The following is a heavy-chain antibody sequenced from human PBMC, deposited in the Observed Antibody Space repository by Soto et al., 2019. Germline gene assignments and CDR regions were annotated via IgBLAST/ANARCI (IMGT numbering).Heavy chain of an antibody. Sequence: EVQLVESGGGLVQPGGSLRLCCAASGFTFSSYWMHWVRQAPGKGLVWVSRINSDGSSTSYADSVKGRFTISRDNDKNTLYLQMNSLRAEDTAVYYCAREGYSPYFDYWGQGTLVTVSS. V-gene: IGHV3-74*01. D-gene: IGHD2-15*01. CDR1: GFTFSSYW. CDR3: AREGYSPYFDY. CDR2: INSDGSST. J-gene: IGHJ4*02.